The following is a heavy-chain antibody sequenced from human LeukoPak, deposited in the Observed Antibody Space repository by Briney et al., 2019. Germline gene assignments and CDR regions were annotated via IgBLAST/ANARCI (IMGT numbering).Heavy chain of an antibody. CDR1: GGSISSANYY. CDR3: ARGQFWSGYSI. Sequence: TLETLSLTCTVSGGSISSANYYWSWIRQPAGKGLEWIGRIYTSGSTNYNPSLRSRVTISVDTSKNQFSLNLSSVTAADTAVYYCARGQFWSGYSIWGQGTLVTVSS. J-gene: IGHJ4*02. CDR2: IYTSGST. D-gene: IGHD3-3*02. V-gene: IGHV4-61*02.